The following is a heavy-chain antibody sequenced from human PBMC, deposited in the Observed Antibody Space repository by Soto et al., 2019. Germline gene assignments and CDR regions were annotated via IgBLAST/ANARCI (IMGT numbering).Heavy chain of an antibody. J-gene: IGHJ3*01. CDR2: ISDSGVT. V-gene: IGHV4-59*01. CDR3: ARGTGDFSGPDSFDL. CDR1: GDSIIRAF. Sequence: QLQLQESGPRLVKPSETLSLVCSVSGDSIIRAFWFWIRLSPGQGLEYIGYISDSGVTDYDPSLKSRVTISVDTYKNQFSLQLTSVTAEATAMYYCARGTGDFSGPDSFDLWGQGTMVTVSS. D-gene: IGHD3-10*01.